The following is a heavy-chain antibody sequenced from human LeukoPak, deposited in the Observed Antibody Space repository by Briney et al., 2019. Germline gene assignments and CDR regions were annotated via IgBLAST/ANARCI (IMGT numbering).Heavy chain of an antibody. J-gene: IGHJ5*02. D-gene: IGHD2-2*01. V-gene: IGHV3-7*01. CDR2: INQDASEK. CDR1: GFTFSSYW. CDR3: ARGRRVPAAMGNWFDP. Sequence: GGSLRLSCTASGFTFSSYWMSWVRQAPGEGLEWVANINQDASEKYYVDSVKGRFTISRDNAKNSLYLQMNSLRAEDTAVYYCARGRRVPAAMGNWFDPWGQGTLVIVSS.